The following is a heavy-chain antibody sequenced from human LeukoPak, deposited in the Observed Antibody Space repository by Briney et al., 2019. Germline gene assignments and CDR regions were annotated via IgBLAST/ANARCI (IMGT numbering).Heavy chain of an antibody. CDR1: GFTFSSYG. D-gene: IGHD3-10*01. CDR2: ISYDGSNK. J-gene: IGHJ4*02. V-gene: IGHV3-30*18. CDR3: AKDREGRITMVRGPSSLDY. Sequence: GGSLRLSCAASGFTFSSYGMHWVRQAPGKGLEWVAVISYDGSNKYYADSVKGRFTISRDNSKNTLYLQMNSLRAEDTAVYYCAKDREGRITMVRGPSSLDYWGQGTLVTVSS.